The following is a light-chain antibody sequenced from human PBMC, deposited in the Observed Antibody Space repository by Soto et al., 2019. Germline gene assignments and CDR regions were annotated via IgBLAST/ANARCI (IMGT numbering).Light chain of an antibody. J-gene: IGKJ2*01. Sequence: DIPMTQSPSSLSASVGDKVTITCQTSQNISKFLSWYQQRPGKAPNLLISDASNLEAGVTSRFSERGSVTHFTLMINRRQPEDHATYFCHQYDDLPYTFGQGTNLHIK. CDR3: HQYDDLPYT. CDR1: QNISKF. V-gene: IGKV1-33*01. CDR2: DAS.